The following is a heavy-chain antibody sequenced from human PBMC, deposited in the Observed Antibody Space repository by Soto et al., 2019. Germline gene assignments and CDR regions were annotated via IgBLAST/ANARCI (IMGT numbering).Heavy chain of an antibody. V-gene: IGHV4-59*01. J-gene: IGHJ4*02. CDR2: ISYTGNT. D-gene: IGHD1-26*01. CDR1: CGSIKTVC. Sequence: SEPMSLPRSVACGSIKTVCGSWIRQHQGRGLEWIGYISYTGNTKYSPSLTSRVTMSADKSKNQFSLRMNSVTDADTAVYYCARERFGRMGAPYLDYWGEAILV. CDR3: ARERFGRMGAPYLDY.